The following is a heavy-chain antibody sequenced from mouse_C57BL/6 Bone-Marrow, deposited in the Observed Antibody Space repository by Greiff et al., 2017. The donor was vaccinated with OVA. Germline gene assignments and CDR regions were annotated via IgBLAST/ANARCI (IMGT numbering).Heavy chain of an antibody. D-gene: IGHD1-1*01. V-gene: IGHV5-6*01. CDR2: ISSGGSYT. Sequence: EVKLMESGGDLVKPGGSLKLSCAASGFTFSSYGMSWVRQTPDQRLEWVATISSGGSYTYYPDSVKGRFTISRDNAKNTLYLQMSSLKSEDTAMYYCARHGVYYYGSSYVDAMDYWGQGTSVTVSS. J-gene: IGHJ4*01. CDR3: ARHGVYYYGSSYVDAMDY. CDR1: GFTFSSYG.